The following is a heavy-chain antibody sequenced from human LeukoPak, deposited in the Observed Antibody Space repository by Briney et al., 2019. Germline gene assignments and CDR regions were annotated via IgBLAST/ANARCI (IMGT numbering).Heavy chain of an antibody. V-gene: IGHV1-2*02. Sequence: ASVKVSCKASGYTFTDYHMHWVRQAPGQGLEWMGWINPNSGATNYAQKFQGRVTMTRDTSISTAYMELSRLRSDDAAVYYCAREGIAAAGEISFDYWGQGTLVTVSS. CDR3: AREGIAAAGEISFDY. D-gene: IGHD6-13*01. CDR2: INPNSGAT. CDR1: GYTFTDYH. J-gene: IGHJ4*02.